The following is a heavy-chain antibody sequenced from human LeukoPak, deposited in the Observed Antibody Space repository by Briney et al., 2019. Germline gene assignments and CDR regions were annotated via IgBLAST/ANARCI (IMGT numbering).Heavy chain of an antibody. CDR3: ARDLVLGSGSYGN. V-gene: IGHV1-2*02. Sequence: GASVKVSCKASGYTFTGYYMHWVRQAPGQGLEWMGWINPNSGGTNYAQKFQGRVTMTRDTSISTAYTELSRLRAEDTAVYYCARDLVLGSGSYGNWGQGTLVTVSP. D-gene: IGHD3-10*01. CDR1: GYTFTGYY. J-gene: IGHJ4*02. CDR2: INPNSGGT.